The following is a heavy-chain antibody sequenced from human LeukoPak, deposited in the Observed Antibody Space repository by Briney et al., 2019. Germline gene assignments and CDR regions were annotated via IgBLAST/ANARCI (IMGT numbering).Heavy chain of an antibody. V-gene: IGHV3-7*03. Sequence: GGSLRLSCAASGFTFSDYYMNWIRQAPGKGLEWVADINQDGSQKYYRDSVKGRFTISRDNAKNSLYLEMNSLSAEDTAVYYCARDRGWLQSDYWGQGALVTVSS. J-gene: IGHJ4*02. CDR1: GFTFSDYY. D-gene: IGHD5-24*01. CDR2: INQDGSQK. CDR3: ARDRGWLQSDY.